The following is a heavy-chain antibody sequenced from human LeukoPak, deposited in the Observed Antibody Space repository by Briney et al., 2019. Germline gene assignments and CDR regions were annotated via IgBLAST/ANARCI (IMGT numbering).Heavy chain of an antibody. Sequence: GGSLRLSCTASGFTFRTYAMNWVRQAPGKGLEWLSGISGSGNGTYYADSVKGRFTISRDNPKNVVYLQMNSLTVEDAATYYCAKRTMSAFDSWGQGTLLIVSS. CDR1: GFTFRTYA. J-gene: IGHJ4*02. V-gene: IGHV3-23*01. CDR2: ISGSGNGT. CDR3: AKRTMSAFDS.